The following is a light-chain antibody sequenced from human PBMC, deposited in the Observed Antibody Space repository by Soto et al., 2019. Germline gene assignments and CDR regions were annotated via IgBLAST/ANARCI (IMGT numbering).Light chain of an antibody. Sequence: QSALTQPASVSGSPGQSITISCTGTSRDVGSYNLVSWYQQHPGNAPKLMIYEGSKRPSGVSNRFFGSKSGNTASLTISGLKYEDEADYYCCSFARGSTLVFGGGTKVTVL. CDR1: SRDVGSYNL. CDR2: EGS. J-gene: IGLJ3*02. V-gene: IGLV2-23*01. CDR3: CSFARGSTLV.